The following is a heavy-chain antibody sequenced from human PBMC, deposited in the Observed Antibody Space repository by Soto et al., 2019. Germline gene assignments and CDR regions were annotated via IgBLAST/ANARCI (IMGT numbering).Heavy chain of an antibody. CDR3: ASGASGLSGSDY. J-gene: IGHJ4*02. D-gene: IGHD6-19*01. CDR2: INSGATTT. CDR1: GFTFSSSW. V-gene: IGHV3-74*01. Sequence: EVQLVESGGGLVQPGGSLRLSCAASGFTFSSSWMHWVRQGPGKGLVWVSRINSGATTTNYADSVKGRFTISRDNAKNTLYLQTDSLTAEDTAVYYCASGASGLSGSDYWGPGTLVTVSS.